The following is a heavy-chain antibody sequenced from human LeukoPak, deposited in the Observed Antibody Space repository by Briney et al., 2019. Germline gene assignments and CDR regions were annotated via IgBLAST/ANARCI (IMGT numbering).Heavy chain of an antibody. CDR1: GYTFTGYY. CDR2: INPNSGGT. V-gene: IGHV1-2*02. J-gene: IGHJ6*03. D-gene: IGHD1-1*01. Sequence: GASVKVSCKASGYTFTGYYMHWVRQAPGQGLEWMGWINPNSGGTNYAQKFQGRVTMTRDTSISTAYMELSRLRSDDTAVYYCARNGNDGYYYYMDVWGKGTTVTISS. CDR3: ARNGNDGYYYYMDV.